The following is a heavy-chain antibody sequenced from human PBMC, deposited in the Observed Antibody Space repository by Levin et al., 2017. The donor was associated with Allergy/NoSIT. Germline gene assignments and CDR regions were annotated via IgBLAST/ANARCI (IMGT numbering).Heavy chain of an antibody. Sequence: RGESLKISCAASGFTFSSYEMNWVRRAPGKGLEWVSYISSTGSTIYSADSVKGRFTISRDNAKNSLYLHMNSLRAEDTAVYYCARQLGNFWSGYNYSDYWGQGTLVTVSS. V-gene: IGHV3-48*03. J-gene: IGHJ4*02. CDR2: ISSTGSTI. CDR3: ARQLGNFWSGYNYSDY. D-gene: IGHD3-3*01. CDR1: GFTFSSYE.